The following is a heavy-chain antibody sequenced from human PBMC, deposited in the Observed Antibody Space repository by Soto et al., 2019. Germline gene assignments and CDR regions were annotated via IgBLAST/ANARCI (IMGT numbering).Heavy chain of an antibody. CDR2: IYYSGST. D-gene: IGHD6-19*01. CDR3: ARLLLNHSIAVAVIPSYYFDY. CDR1: GGSISSYY. V-gene: IGHV4-59*08. J-gene: IGHJ4*02. Sequence: PSETLSLTCTVSGGSISSYYWSWIRQPPGKGLEWIGYIYYSGSTNYNPSLKSRVTISVDTSKNQFSLKLSSVTAADTAVYYCARLLLNHSIAVAVIPSYYFDYWGQGTPVTVSS.